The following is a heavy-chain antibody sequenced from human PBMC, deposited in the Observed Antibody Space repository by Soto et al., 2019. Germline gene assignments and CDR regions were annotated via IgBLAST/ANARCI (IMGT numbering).Heavy chain of an antibody. CDR2: ISHSGNT. V-gene: IGHV4-31*03. CDR1: GGSISSGGYY. J-gene: IGHJ5*02. CDR3: ARSVDP. Sequence: PSETLSLTCTVSGGSISSGGYYWTWIRQPPGKGLEWIGYISHSGNTYYNSSLKSRVTISVDTSKNQFSLKLSSVTAADTAVYYCARSVDPWGQGTLVTVSS.